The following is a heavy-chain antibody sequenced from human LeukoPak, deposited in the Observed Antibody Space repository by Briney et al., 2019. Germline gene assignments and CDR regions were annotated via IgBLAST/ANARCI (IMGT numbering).Heavy chain of an antibody. V-gene: IGHV1-69*02. CDR2: IIPILGIA. CDR1: GGTSSSYT. J-gene: IGHJ5*02. D-gene: IGHD3-22*01. CDR3: TYYYDSSGYYGGFDP. Sequence: SVKVSCKASGGTSSSYTISWVRQAPGQGLEWMGRIIPILGIANYAQKFQGRVTITADKSTSTAYMELSSLRSEDTAVYYCTYYYDSSGYYGGFDPWGQGTLVTVSS.